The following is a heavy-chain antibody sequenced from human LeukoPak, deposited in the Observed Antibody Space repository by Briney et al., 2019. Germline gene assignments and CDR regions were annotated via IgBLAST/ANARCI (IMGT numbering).Heavy chain of an antibody. D-gene: IGHD4-17*01. CDR3: AKSNPTVPSGMDV. CDR2: ISRSGGST. V-gene: IGHV3-23*01. Sequence: GGSLRLSCAASGFTFSSYAMNWVRQAPGQGLERVSAISRSGGSTYYGDSVKGRCTISRDNSKNTLYLQMNSLRAEDTAVYYCAKSNPTVPSGMDVWGQGTTVTVSS. CDR1: GFTFSSYA. J-gene: IGHJ6*02.